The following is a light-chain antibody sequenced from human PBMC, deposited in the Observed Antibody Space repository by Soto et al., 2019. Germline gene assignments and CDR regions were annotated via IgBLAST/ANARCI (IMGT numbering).Light chain of an antibody. Sequence: QSVLTHPPSASGTPGQRVTISCSGSSSNIGSNTANWYQQLPGTAPKLLIYTNNQRPSGVPDRFSGSKSGTSASLAISGLQSEDEADYDCAAWDDSLNGRVFGGGTKVTVL. CDR1: SSNIGSNT. V-gene: IGLV1-44*01. CDR2: TNN. J-gene: IGLJ3*02. CDR3: AAWDDSLNGRV.